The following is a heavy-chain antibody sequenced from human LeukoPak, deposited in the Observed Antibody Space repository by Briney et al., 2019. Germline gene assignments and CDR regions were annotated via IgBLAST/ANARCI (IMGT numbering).Heavy chain of an antibody. CDR1: GFTFSSYA. Sequence: GGSLRLSCAASGFTFSSYAMHWVRQAPGKGLEYVSATSSNGGSTYYANSVKGRFTISRDNSKNTLYLQMGSLRAEDMAVYYCARVGGWELHQGAFDYWGQGTLVTVSS. V-gene: IGHV3-64*01. D-gene: IGHD1-26*01. CDR2: TSSNGGST. J-gene: IGHJ4*02. CDR3: ARVGGWELHQGAFDY.